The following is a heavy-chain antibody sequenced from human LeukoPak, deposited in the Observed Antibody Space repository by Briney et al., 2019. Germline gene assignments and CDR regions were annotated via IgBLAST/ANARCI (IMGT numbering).Heavy chain of an antibody. D-gene: IGHD2-15*01. CDR2: ISSSSSYI. CDR3: ARQSGGPYNWFDP. V-gene: IGHV3-21*01. CDR1: GFTFSSYS. Sequence: GGSLRLSCAASGFTFSSYSMNWVRQAPGKWLEWVSSISSSSSYIYYADSVKGRFTISRDKSKNTLYLQLNSLRAEDTAVYFCARQSGGPYNWFDPWGQGTLVTVSS. J-gene: IGHJ5*02.